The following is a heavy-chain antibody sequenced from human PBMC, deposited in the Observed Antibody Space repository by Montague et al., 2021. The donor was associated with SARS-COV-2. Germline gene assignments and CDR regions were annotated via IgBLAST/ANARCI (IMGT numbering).Heavy chain of an antibody. CDR1: GGSISSYY. J-gene: IGHJ3*02. CDR2: IDYGGST. V-gene: IGHV4-59*08. Sequence: SETLSLTCTVSGGSISSYYCGWIRQPPGKGLEWIGYIDYGGSTNXSPSLKSRVTISVDTSKNQFSLKLSSVTAADTAVYYCARRGYSYGYHAFDIWGQGTMVTVSS. CDR3: ARRGYSYGYHAFDI. D-gene: IGHD5-18*01.